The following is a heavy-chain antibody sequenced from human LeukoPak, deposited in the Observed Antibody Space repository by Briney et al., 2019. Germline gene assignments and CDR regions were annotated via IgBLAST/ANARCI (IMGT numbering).Heavy chain of an antibody. J-gene: IGHJ3*02. CDR1: GYTFTGYY. V-gene: IGHV1-2*02. CDR2: INPNSGGT. Sequence: ASVKVSCKASGYTFTGYYMHWVRQAPGQGLEWMGWINPNSGGTNYAQKFQGSVTMTRDTSISTAYMELSRLRSDDTAVYYCARVSSATVVTPVQAFDIWGQGTMVTVSS. D-gene: IGHD4-23*01. CDR3: ARVSSATVVTPVQAFDI.